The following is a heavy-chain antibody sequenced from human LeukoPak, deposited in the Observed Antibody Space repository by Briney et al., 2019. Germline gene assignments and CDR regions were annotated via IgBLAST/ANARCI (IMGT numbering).Heavy chain of an antibody. D-gene: IGHD3-22*01. Sequence: GGSLRLSCAAPGFTVDSNYLSWVRQAPGKGLEWVSTIYTGGNTYYAASVKGRFTISRDFSKNTVSLHMNSLRAEDTAMYYCARGDDSGYYDYFDYWGQGALVTVSS. V-gene: IGHV3-53*01. CDR2: IYTGGNT. CDR1: GFTVDSNY. J-gene: IGHJ4*02. CDR3: ARGDDSGYYDYFDY.